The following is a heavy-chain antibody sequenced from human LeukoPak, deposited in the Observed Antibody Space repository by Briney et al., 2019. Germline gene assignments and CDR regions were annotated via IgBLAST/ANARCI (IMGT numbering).Heavy chain of an antibody. CDR3: ARDLEDYGGNSGQLSFDY. V-gene: IGHV1-69*04. D-gene: IGHD4-23*01. CDR1: GGTFSSYA. Sequence: ASVKVSCKASGGTFSSYAISWVRRAPGQGLEWMGRIIPILGIANYAQKFQGRVTITADKSTSTAYMELSSLRSEDTAVYYCARDLEDYGGNSGQLSFDYWGQGTLVTVSS. CDR2: IIPILGIA. J-gene: IGHJ4*02.